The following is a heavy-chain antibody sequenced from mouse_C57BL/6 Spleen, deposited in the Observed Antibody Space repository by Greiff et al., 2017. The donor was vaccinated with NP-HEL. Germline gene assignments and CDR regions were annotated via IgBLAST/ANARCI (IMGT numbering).Heavy chain of an antibody. V-gene: IGHV1-22*01. J-gene: IGHJ1*03. CDR3: ARPGLYWYFDV. CDR2: INPNNGGT. D-gene: IGHD4-1*01. CDR1: GYTFTDYN. Sequence: EVQGVESGPELVKPGASVKMSCKASGYTFTDYNMHWVKQSHGKSLEWIGYINPNNGGTSYNQKFKGKATLTVNKSSSTAYMELRSLTSEDSAVYYCARPGLYWYFDVWGTGTTVTVSS.